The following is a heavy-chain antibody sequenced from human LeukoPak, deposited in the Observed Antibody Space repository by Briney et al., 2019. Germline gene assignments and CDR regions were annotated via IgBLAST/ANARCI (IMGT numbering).Heavy chain of an antibody. J-gene: IGHJ4*02. CDR3: ARLALGSSGYNPFNY. CDR1: GGSISSSSYY. CDR2: IYYSGST. Sequence: SETLSLTCTVSGGSISSSSYYWGWIRQPPGKGLEWIGSIYYSGSTYYNPSLKSRVTISVDTSKNQFSLKLSSVTAADTAVYYCARLALGSSGYNPFNYWGQGTLVTVSS. V-gene: IGHV4-39*01. D-gene: IGHD3-22*01.